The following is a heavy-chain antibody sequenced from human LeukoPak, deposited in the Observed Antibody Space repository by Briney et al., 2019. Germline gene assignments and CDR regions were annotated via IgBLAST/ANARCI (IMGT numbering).Heavy chain of an antibody. CDR2: ISSSGSTI. CDR1: GVTFSDYY. CDR3: ARDPDPQWLAPLSPDY. J-gene: IGHJ4*02. V-gene: IGHV3-11*04. Sequence: GGSLRLSCAASGVTFSDYYMSWIRQAPGKGLEWVSYISSSGSTIYYADSVKGRFTISRDNAKNSLYLQMNSLRAEDTAVYYCARDPDPQWLAPLSPDYWGQGTLVTVSS. D-gene: IGHD6-19*01.